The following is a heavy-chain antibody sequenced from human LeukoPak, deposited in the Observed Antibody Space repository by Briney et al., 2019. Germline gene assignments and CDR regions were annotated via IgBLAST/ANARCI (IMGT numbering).Heavy chain of an antibody. J-gene: IGHJ4*02. CDR1: GDSVSSGTYY. CDR2: IYYSGST. Sequence: SETLSLTCTVSGDSVSSGTYYWSWIRQPPGRGLEWIGYIYYSGSTNYNPSLKSRVTISVDTSKNQFSLKLSSVTAADTAVYYCARVRAYSMAYYFDYWGQGTLVTVSS. CDR3: ARVRAYSMAYYFDY. V-gene: IGHV4-61*01. D-gene: IGHD4-11*01.